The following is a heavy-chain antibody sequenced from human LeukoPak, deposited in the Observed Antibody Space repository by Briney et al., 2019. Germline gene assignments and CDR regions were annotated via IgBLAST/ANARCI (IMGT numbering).Heavy chain of an antibody. CDR1: GFTFSSYW. CDR3: ARSFGSYYYDSSGYYDY. CDR2: IKQDGSEK. Sequence: GGSLRLSCAASGFTFSSYWMSWVRHAPGKGLEWVANIKQDGSEKYYVDSVKGRFTISRDNAKNSLYLQMNSLRAEDTAVYYCARSFGSYYYDSSGYYDYWGQGTLVTVSS. D-gene: IGHD3-22*01. J-gene: IGHJ4*02. V-gene: IGHV3-7*01.